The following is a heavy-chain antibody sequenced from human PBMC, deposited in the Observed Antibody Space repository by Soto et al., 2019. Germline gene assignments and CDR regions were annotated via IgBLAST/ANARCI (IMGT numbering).Heavy chain of an antibody. Sequence: ETLSLTCTVSGGSISSYYWSWIRQPPGKGLEWIGYIYYSGSTNYNPSLKSRVTISVDTSKNQFSLKLSSVTAADTAVYYCARDRAYDFWSGYHWFDPWGQGTLVTVSS. CDR3: ARDRAYDFWSGYHWFDP. J-gene: IGHJ5*02. D-gene: IGHD3-3*01. CDR2: IYYSGST. CDR1: GGSISSYY. V-gene: IGHV4-59*01.